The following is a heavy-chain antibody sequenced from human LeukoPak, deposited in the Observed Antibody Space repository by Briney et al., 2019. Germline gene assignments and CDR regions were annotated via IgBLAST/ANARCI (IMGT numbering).Heavy chain of an antibody. Sequence: PGRSLRLSCAASGFIFDDYAMHWVRQTPGKGLEWVSGISWNSDSIVYADSVKGRFTISRDNSKNTLYLQMNSLRAEDTAVYYCARENKYYGSGSYSHYFDYWGQGTLVTVSS. V-gene: IGHV3-9*01. CDR3: ARENKYYGSGSYSHYFDY. CDR2: ISWNSDSI. J-gene: IGHJ4*02. D-gene: IGHD3-10*01. CDR1: GFIFDDYA.